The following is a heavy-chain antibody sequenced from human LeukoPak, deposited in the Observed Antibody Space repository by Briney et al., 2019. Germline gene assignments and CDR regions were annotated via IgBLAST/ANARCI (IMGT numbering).Heavy chain of an antibody. J-gene: IGHJ5*02. Sequence: GRSLRLSCAASGFTFSDCGMHWVRQAPGKGLEWVAIIWYDGSNKYYADSVKGRFTISRDDSKNTLYLQMNSLRVEDTAVYYCARDMGSSSWSGGWFDRWGQGTLVTVSS. CDR1: GFTFSDCG. V-gene: IGHV3-33*01. CDR2: IWYDGSNK. D-gene: IGHD6-13*01. CDR3: ARDMGSSSWSGGWFDR.